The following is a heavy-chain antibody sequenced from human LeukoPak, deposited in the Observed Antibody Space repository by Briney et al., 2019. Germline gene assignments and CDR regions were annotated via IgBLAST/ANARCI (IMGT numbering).Heavy chain of an antibody. Sequence: PGGPLRLSCAASGFTFSSYWMHWVRQVPGKGLVWVSRINPDGSTTTYADSVKGRFTISRDNAKNTLYLQMNSLRAEDTAVYYCARVRVGAYDFEYWGQGTLVTVSS. V-gene: IGHV3-74*01. CDR2: INPDGSTT. CDR1: GFTFSSYW. J-gene: IGHJ4*02. D-gene: IGHD3-10*01. CDR3: ARVRVGAYDFEY.